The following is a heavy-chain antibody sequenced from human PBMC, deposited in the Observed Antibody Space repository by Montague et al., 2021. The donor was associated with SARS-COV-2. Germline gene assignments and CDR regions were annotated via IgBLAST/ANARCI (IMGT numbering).Heavy chain of an antibody. CDR3: ARGNGYYGHPLVDV. V-gene: IGHV4-31*03. CDR2: IYDSGSA. Sequence: TLSLTCTVSGVSISSGGYHWSWIRQHPGKGLEWIGYIYDSGSAYYNPSLESRLTMSVETSKNQFSLKVTSVTAADTAVYWCARGNGYYGHPLVDVWGKGTTVTVSS. D-gene: IGHD4-17*01. CDR1: GVSISSGGYH. J-gene: IGHJ6*04.